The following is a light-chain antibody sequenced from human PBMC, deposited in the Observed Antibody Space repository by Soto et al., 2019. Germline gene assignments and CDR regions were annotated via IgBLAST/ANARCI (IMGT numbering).Light chain of an antibody. J-gene: IGLJ3*02. V-gene: IGLV3-21*02. CDR2: DDS. CDR1: NIGGKS. Sequence: SYELTQAPSVSVAPGQTASITCGGNNIGGKSVHWYQQSPGQAPEVVVYDDSDRPSVISERFSGSNSGNTATLTISGVEAGDEADYFCQVGHRSSDVVFGGGTKVTVL. CDR3: QVGHRSSDVV.